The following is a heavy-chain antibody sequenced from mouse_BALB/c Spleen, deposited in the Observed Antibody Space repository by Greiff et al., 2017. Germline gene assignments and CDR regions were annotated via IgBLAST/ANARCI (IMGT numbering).Heavy chain of an antibody. Sequence: VQLKESGPVLVKPSQSLSLTCTVTGYSITSDYAWNWIRQFPGNKLEWMGYISYSGSTSYNPSLKSRISITRDTSKNQFFLQLNSVTTEDTATYYCARFSYYYYAMDYWGQGTSVTVSS. J-gene: IGHJ4*01. CDR1: GYSITSDYA. D-gene: IGHD1-1*01. CDR2: ISYSGST. CDR3: ARFSYYYYAMDY. V-gene: IGHV3-2*02.